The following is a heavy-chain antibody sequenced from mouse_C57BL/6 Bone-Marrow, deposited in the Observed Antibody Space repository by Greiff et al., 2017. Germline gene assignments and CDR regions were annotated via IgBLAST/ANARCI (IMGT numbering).Heavy chain of an antibody. CDR3: AKSGYYYGSSFWCFDV. CDR2: IHPNSGST. J-gene: IGHJ1*03. Sequence: QVQLQQPGAELVKPGASVKLSCKASGYTFTSYWMHWVKQRPGQGLEWIGMIHPNSGSTNYNEKFKSKATLTVDKSSSTAYMQLSSLTSEDSAVYYCAKSGYYYGSSFWCFDVWGTGTTVTVSA. V-gene: IGHV1-64*01. CDR1: GYTFTSYW. D-gene: IGHD1-1*01.